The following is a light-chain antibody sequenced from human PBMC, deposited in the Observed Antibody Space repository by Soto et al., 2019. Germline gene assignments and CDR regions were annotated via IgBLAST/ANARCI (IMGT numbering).Light chain of an antibody. CDR2: EGS. Sequence: QSALTQPASVSGSPGQWITISCTGTSSDVGNYNLVSWYEQFPGKAPKLIIYEGSRRPSGVSNRFSGSKSGNTASLTISGLQAEDEADYYCCSYAGSFTFGVFGGGTKLTVL. CDR3: CSYAGSFTFGV. CDR1: SSDVGNYNL. J-gene: IGLJ2*01. V-gene: IGLV2-23*03.